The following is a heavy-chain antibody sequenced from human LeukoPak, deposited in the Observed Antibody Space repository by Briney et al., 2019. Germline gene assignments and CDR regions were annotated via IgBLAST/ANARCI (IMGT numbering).Heavy chain of an antibody. CDR1: GFTFSSYA. V-gene: IGHV3-23*01. D-gene: IGHD3-3*01. Sequence: PGGSLRLSCAASGFTFSSYAMTWVRQAPGKGLEWVSAISGSGGSTYYADSVKGRFTISRDNSKSTLFLQMNSLRAEDTAVYYCAKEKVTIPYYYMDVWGKGTTVTVSS. CDR2: ISGSGGST. CDR3: AKEKVTIPYYYMDV. J-gene: IGHJ6*03.